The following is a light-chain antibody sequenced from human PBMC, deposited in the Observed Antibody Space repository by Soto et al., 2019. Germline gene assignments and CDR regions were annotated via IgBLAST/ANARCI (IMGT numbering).Light chain of an antibody. CDR2: DAS. CDR1: QSVSTN. J-gene: IGKJ4*01. CDR3: QQRSSWPLLT. Sequence: EIVLTQSPATLSFPPGERATPSGGASQSVSTNLAWFNQKPAQAPRPLIYDASNRATGIPARFSGSGSGTDFTLTISSLEPEDFAVYYCQQRSSWPLLTFGGGTKVEI. V-gene: IGKV3-11*01.